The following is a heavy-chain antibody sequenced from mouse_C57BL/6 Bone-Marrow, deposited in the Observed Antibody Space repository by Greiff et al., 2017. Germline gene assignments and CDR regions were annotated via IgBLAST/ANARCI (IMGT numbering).Heavy chain of an antibody. V-gene: IGHV1-64*01. CDR1: GYTFTSYW. Sequence: VQLQQPGAELVKPGASVKLSCKASGYTFTSYWMHWVKQRPGQGLEWIGMIHPNSGSTNYNEKFKSKATLTVDKSSSTAYMQLSSLTSEDSAVDYCARDDSNYWFAYWGQGTLVTVSA. D-gene: IGHD2-5*01. J-gene: IGHJ3*01. CDR3: ARDDSNYWFAY. CDR2: IHPNSGST.